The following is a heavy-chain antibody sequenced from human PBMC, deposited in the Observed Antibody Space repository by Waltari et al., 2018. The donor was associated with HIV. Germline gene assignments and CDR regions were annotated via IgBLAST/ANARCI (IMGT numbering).Heavy chain of an antibody. D-gene: IGHD6-19*01. J-gene: IGHJ4*02. CDR3: ARGLGLTVAVSGIRPFDY. V-gene: IGHV3-53*01. CDR2: IFSGGSP. CDR1: GFSVGDHY. Sequence: EVRLVESGGALIQPGGSLRLSCVASGFSVGDHYLTWVRQAPGKGLGWVAIIFSGGSPYYADSVRGRFIISRDNSKNTLYLQMNSLTAEDTAIYYCARGLGLTVAVSGIRPFDYWGQGTLVTVSS.